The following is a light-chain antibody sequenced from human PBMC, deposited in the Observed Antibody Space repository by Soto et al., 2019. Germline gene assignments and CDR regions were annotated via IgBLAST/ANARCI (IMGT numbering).Light chain of an antibody. J-gene: IGKJ1*01. CDR2: DAS. CDR1: QSVTSSY. Sequence: EIVLTQSPGTLSLSPGERSTFFCRASQSVTSSYLAWYQLKPGQAPRLLIYDASRRAIGVPDRFSGGGSGTDFTLTISGLEPADFAVYFCHQYGTSPQTFGQGTKVDIK. V-gene: IGKV3-20*01. CDR3: HQYGTSPQT.